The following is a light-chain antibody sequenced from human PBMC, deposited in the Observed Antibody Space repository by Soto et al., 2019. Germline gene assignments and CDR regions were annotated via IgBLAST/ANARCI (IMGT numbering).Light chain of an antibody. Sequence: DIQMTQSPSTLSAFVGDRVTMTCRASHTISTSLAWYQQKPGKAPKLLIYLASTLQSGVPARFSGSGSATEFTLSISSLQPDDFATYYCQQYGTSSRTFGQGTKVDI. CDR3: QQYGTSSRT. V-gene: IGKV1-5*03. CDR1: HTISTS. J-gene: IGKJ1*01. CDR2: LAS.